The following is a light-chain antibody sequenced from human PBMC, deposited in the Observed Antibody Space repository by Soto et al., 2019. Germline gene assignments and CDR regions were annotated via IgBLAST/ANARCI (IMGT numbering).Light chain of an antibody. V-gene: IGKV1-9*01. Sequence: DIQLTQSPYFLSASVGDRVTISCRASQGISDYLAWYQQKPGKAPKLLIYGASTLQSGVPSRFSGSASGTEVTLTISSLQPEDFATYYCQQFNAYPLTFGGGTKLEIK. CDR2: GAS. CDR3: QQFNAYPLT. J-gene: IGKJ4*01. CDR1: QGISDY.